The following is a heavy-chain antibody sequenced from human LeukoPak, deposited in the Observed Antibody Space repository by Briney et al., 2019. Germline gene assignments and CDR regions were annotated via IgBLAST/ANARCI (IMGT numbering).Heavy chain of an antibody. CDR3: ARDFELSH. V-gene: IGHV3-33*08. CDR1: GFTFSSYG. D-gene: IGHD3-16*02. J-gene: IGHJ4*02. Sequence: GGSLRLSCAASGFTFSSYGMHWVRQAPGKGLEWVALIWYDGSSKHYADSVRGRFTISRDNSKNTLYLQMNSLGAEDTAVYYCARDFELSHWGQGTLVTVSS. CDR2: IWYDGSSK.